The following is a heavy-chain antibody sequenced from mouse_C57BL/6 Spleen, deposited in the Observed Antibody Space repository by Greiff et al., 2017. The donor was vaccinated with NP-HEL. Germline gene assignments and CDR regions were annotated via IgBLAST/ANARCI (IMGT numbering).Heavy chain of an antibody. CDR2: IDPSDSYT. V-gene: IGHV1-59*01. CDR3: ALDPLFAY. D-gene: IGHD6-1*01. CDR1: GYTFTSYW. Sequence: QVQLQQPGAELVRPGTSVKLSCKASGYTFTSYWLHWVKQRPGQGLEWIGVIDPSDSYTNYNQKFKGKATLTVDTSSSTAYMQRSSLTSEDAAVYYCALDPLFAYWGKGTLVTVSA. J-gene: IGHJ3*01.